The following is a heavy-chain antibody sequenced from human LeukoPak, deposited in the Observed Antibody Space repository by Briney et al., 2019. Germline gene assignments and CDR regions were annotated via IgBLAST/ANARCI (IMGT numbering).Heavy chain of an antibody. CDR1: CASMSTPY. V-gene: IGHV4-4*07. Sequence: LSLTCSYYCASMSTPYRGFILQTAANKPERTQRSNISGDTNYNPSLKSRVTMSLDTSKNQFSLKLSSVTAADTAVYYCARELAVAGTVTHRFDPWGQGTLVTVSS. CDR2: SNISGDT. CDR3: ARELAVAGTVTHRFDP. D-gene: IGHD6-19*01. J-gene: IGHJ5*02.